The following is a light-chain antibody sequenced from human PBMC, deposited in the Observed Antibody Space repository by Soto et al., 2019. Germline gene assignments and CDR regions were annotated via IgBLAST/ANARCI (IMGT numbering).Light chain of an antibody. V-gene: IGLV2-14*03. CDR2: GVT. CDR1: YSDIGTYDY. J-gene: IGLJ1*01. CDR3: SSFTSNRIYV. Sequence: QSALTQPPSASGSPGQSVTIPCTGTYSDIGTYDYVSWYQQHPGRAPRLLIHGVTTRPSGISGRFSASKSGLTASLTISGLQPEDEADYYCSSFTSNRIYVFGPGTKLTVL.